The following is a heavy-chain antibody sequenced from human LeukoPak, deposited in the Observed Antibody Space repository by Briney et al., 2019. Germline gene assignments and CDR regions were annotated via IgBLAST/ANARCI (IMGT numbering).Heavy chain of an antibody. D-gene: IGHD3-3*01. CDR3: ARVFWEKDGFIGAFDI. CDR2: IYSGDST. CDR1: GFTVSGNY. Sequence: PGGSLRLSCAASGFTVSGNYMSWVPQAPGKGLEWVSIIYSGDSTYYADSVKGRFTISRDNSKNTLYLQMNSLRAEDTAVYYCARVFWEKDGFIGAFDIWGQGTMVTVSS. V-gene: IGHV3-66*01. J-gene: IGHJ3*02.